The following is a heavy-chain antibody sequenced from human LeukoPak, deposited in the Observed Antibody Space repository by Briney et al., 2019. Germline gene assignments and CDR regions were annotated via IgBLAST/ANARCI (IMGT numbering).Heavy chain of an antibody. J-gene: IGHJ4*02. V-gene: IGHV4-61*02. CDR1: GGSISSSNSY. D-gene: IGHD6-6*01. CDR3: ARESHSSSSEYYFDY. CDR2: IYTSGST. Sequence: SETLSLTCTVSGGSISSSNSYWGWIRQPAGKGLEWIGRIYTSGSTNYNPSLKSRVTMSVDTSKNQFSLKLSSVTAADTAVYYCARESHSSSSEYYFDYWGQGTLVTVSS.